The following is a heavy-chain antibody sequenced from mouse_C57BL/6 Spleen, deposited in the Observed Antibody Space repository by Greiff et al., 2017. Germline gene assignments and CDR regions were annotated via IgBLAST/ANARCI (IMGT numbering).Heavy chain of an antibody. J-gene: IGHJ2*01. CDR3: ARQGGGYYSFDY. V-gene: IGHV5-9*01. CDR1: GFTFSSYT. Sequence: EVKLVESGGGLVKPGGSLKLSCAASGFTFSSYTMSWVRQTPEKRLEWVATISGGGGNTYYPDSVKGRFTISRDNAKNTLYLQMSSLRSEDTALYYCARQGGGYYSFDYWGQGTTLTVSS. D-gene: IGHD2-3*01. CDR2: ISGGGGNT.